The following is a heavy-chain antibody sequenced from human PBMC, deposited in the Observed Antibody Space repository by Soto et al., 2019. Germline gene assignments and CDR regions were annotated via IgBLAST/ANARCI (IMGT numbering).Heavy chain of an antibody. J-gene: IGHJ3*02. CDR3: AAELYSGGSCCSFDI. D-gene: IGHD2-15*01. V-gene: IGHV1-58*01. CDR2: IVVGSTNT. Sequence: ASVKVSCKTSGFTFSRPAVQWVRQARGQRLEWMGWIVVGSTNTQYAQKFRERVTIIADMSTNTAHMEVSSLASEDTTIYYCAAELYSGGSCCSFDIWGQGTMVTVSS. CDR1: GFTFSRPA.